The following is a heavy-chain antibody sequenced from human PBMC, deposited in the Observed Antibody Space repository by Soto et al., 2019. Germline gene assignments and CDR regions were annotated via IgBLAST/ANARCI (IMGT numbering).Heavy chain of an antibody. D-gene: IGHD3-22*01. V-gene: IGHV1-69*01. CDR2: IIPVFQTA. CDR3: ARGGSGYTWFNEF. J-gene: IGHJ4*02. CDR1: GGLFSSYP. Sequence: QEQLVQSGAEVKKPGSSVKVSCKASGGLFSSYPISWVRQVPGQGLEWMGGIIPVFQTAYYTQRFQGRVTITADESTNTAYMELSILRSEDTVIYYYARGGSGYTWFNEFWGRGTLVTVSS.